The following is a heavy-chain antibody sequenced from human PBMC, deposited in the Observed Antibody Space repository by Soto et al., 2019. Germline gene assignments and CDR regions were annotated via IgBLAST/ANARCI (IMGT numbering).Heavy chain of an antibody. Sequence: QLQLQESGPGLVKPSETLSLTCTDSGGSVSSSIYYCGWVRQPPVKGLEWIGSVYYIGSTYYNPSLECRVTISVDKSKNQFSLKLMSLSAADTAVYYCGRLEGLATISYYFDYWGQGALVTVSS. CDR3: GRLEGLATISYYFDY. CDR1: GGSVSSSIYY. CDR2: VYYIGST. V-gene: IGHV4-39*01. J-gene: IGHJ4*02. D-gene: IGHD3-9*01.